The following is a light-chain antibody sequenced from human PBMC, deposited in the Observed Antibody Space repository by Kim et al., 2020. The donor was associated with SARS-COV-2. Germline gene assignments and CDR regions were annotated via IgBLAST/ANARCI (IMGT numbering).Light chain of an antibody. CDR3: QQYDDSPLT. J-gene: IGKJ3*01. CDR2: GAS. Sequence: EIVLTQSPATLSLSPGERATLSCRATQSVSSSCLAWYQQKPGQAPRLLIYGASNRANGIPDRFSGSGSGTDFTLTISRLEPEDFAVYYCQQYDDSPLTFGPGTKVDIK. CDR1: QSVSSSC. V-gene: IGKV3-20*01.